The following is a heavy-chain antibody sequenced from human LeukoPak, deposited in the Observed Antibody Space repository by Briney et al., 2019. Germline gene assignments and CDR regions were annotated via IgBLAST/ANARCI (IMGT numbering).Heavy chain of an antibody. CDR3: ATLSMTNIDY. CDR2: VDPEDGET. CDR1: GYTFTDYY. V-gene: IGHV1-69-2*01. Sequence: ASVKVSCKVSGYTFTDYYMHWVRQAPGKGLEWMGLVDPEDGETIYAEKFQGRVTITADTSTDTAYMELSSLRSEDTAVYYCATLSMTNIDYWGQGTLVTVSS. J-gene: IGHJ4*02.